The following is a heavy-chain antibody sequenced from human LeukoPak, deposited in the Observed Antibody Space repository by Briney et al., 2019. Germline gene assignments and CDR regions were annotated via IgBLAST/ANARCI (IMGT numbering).Heavy chain of an antibody. CDR3: ARDPYDGNYFFDY. V-gene: IGHV1-2*02. CDR2: FNANSGAT. D-gene: IGHD3-3*01. J-gene: IGHJ4*02. Sequence: GASVKVSCKTSGYTFTGYHVHWVRPAPGQGLEWMGWFNANSGATKYVQKFQGRVTMTRDRSIGTDFMELTSLISDDTAIYYCARDPYDGNYFFDYWGQGTLVTVAS. CDR1: GYTFTGYH.